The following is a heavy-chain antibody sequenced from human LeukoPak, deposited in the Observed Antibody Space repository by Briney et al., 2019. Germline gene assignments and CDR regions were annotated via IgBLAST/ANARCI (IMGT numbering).Heavy chain of an antibody. V-gene: IGHV3-48*03. CDR3: ARVKGSGWYAVDY. J-gene: IGHJ4*02. CDR1: GFTFSSYE. Sequence: GGSLRLSCAASGFTFSSYEMNWVRQAPGKGLVWVSYISSSGSTIYYPDSVKGRFTISRDNAKNSLYLQMNSLRAEDTAVYYCARVKGSGWYAVDYWGQGTLVTVSS. CDR2: ISSSGSTI. D-gene: IGHD6-19*01.